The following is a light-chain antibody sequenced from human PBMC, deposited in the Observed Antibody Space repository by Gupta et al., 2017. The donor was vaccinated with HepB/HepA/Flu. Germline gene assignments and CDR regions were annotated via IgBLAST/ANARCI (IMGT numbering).Light chain of an antibody. CDR1: PRFLYTSKNKNY. Sequence: DIVMTPSPDSPAVSLGARATINCKSSPRFLYTSKNKNYLTWYQQKPGQPPKLLIYWASTRESGVPDRFSGSGSGTDFTLAISSLQAEDVAVYYCQQEDSTPRTFGQGTKVEIK. CDR2: WAS. V-gene: IGKV4-1*01. J-gene: IGKJ1*01. CDR3: QQEDSTPRT.